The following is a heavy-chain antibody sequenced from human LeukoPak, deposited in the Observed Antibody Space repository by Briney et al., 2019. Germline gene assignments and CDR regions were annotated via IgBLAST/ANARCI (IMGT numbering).Heavy chain of an antibody. CDR1: GFTFSSYA. Sequence: GGSLRLSGAASGFTFSSYAMHWVRQAPGKGLEWVAVISYDGSNKYYADSVKGRFTISRDNSKNTLYLQMNSLRAEDTAVYYCARDRAVATSHYFAYWGQGTLVTVSS. CDR2: ISYDGSNK. V-gene: IGHV3-30-3*01. D-gene: IGHD5-12*01. CDR3: ARDRAVATSHYFAY. J-gene: IGHJ4*02.